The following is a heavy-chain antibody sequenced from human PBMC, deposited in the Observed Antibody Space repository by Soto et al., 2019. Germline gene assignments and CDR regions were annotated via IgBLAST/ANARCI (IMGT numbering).Heavy chain of an antibody. Sequence: ASVKVSCKASGYTFTGYYMHWVRQAPGQGLEWMGWINPNSGGTNYAQKFQGWVTMTRDTSISTAYMELSRLRPDDTAVYYRAREKQLVRDYYYYGMDVWGQGTTVTVSS. CDR3: AREKQLVRDYYYYGMDV. CDR2: INPNSGGT. J-gene: IGHJ6*02. V-gene: IGHV1-2*04. CDR1: GYTFTGYY. D-gene: IGHD6-6*01.